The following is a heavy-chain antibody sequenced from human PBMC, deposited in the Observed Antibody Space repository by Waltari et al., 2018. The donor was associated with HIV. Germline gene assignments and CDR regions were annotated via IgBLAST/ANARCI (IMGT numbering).Heavy chain of an antibody. J-gene: IGHJ4*02. Sequence: QVQLVQSGAEVKQPGASVKVSCKASGYTFTSYALNCVRQATGQGPEWMGWRNPNSGNTGYAQRFQGRVTMTRNTSISTAYMELSSLRSEDTAVYYCARGPLTTPRGYFDSWGQGTLVTVLS. D-gene: IGHD4-17*01. CDR1: GYTFTSYA. CDR3: ARGPLTTPRGYFDS. CDR2: RNPNSGNT. V-gene: IGHV1-8*01.